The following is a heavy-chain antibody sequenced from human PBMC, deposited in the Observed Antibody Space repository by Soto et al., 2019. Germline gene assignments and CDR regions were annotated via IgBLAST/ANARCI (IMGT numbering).Heavy chain of an antibody. CDR1: GDSVPGNSAA. Sequence: SQPLALTCGISGDSVPGNSAAWNWIRQSPSRGLEWLGRTYYRSMWYNDYAVSVKSRITVTPDTSKNQFSLHLNSVTPEDTAVYYCARELPYYVSSDSYLDYWGQGALVTVSS. CDR2: TYYRSMWYN. D-gene: IGHD3-16*01. V-gene: IGHV6-1*01. CDR3: ARELPYYVSSDSYLDY. J-gene: IGHJ4*02.